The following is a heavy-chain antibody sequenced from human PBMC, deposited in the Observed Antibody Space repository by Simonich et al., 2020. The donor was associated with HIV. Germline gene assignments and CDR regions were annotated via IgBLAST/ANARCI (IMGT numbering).Heavy chain of an antibody. Sequence: QVQLVQSGAEVKKPGASVKVSCKDSGYTFTGHYIHWGRKAPGQGLEGRGRINPNSGGTNHAQKFKGRVTMTRDTSISTAYMELSRLRSDDTAVYYCARDRTVYYFDYWGQGTLVTVSS. CDR1: GYTFTGHY. CDR2: INPNSGGT. D-gene: IGHD1-1*01. V-gene: IGHV1-2*06. CDR3: ARDRTVYYFDY. J-gene: IGHJ4*02.